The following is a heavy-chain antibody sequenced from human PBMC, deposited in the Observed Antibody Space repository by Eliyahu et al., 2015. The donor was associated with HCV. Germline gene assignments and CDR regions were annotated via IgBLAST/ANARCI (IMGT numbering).Heavy chain of an antibody. CDR1: GFTFSSYS. J-gene: IGHJ3*02. Sequence: EVQLVESGGGLVKPGGSLRLSCAASGFTFSSYSMNWVRQAPGKGLEWVSSISSSSSYIYYADSVKGRFTISRDNAKNSLYLQMNSLRAEDTAVYYCASSGIDSGLVFDIWGQGTMVTVSS. V-gene: IGHV3-21*01. CDR2: ISSSSSYI. CDR3: ASSGIDSGLVFDI. D-gene: IGHD6-6*01.